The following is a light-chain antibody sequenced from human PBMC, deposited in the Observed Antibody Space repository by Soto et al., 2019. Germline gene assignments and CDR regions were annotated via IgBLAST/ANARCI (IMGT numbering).Light chain of an antibody. CDR3: QQYASSPRT. Sequence: EIMLTHAPGTLSLSPGDRATLSCRARQSVSGSSLAWYQQKPGQAPRLLIYDASSRATGIPDRFSGSGSGTDFTLTISRLEPEDCAVYYCQQYASSPRTFGQGTKVDIK. J-gene: IGKJ1*01. CDR1: QSVSGSS. CDR2: DAS. V-gene: IGKV3-20*01.